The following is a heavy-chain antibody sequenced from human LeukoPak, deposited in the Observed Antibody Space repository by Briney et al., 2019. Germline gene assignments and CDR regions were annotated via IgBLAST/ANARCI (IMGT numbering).Heavy chain of an antibody. Sequence: SQTLSLTCAISGDSVSSKSASWNWIRQSPSRGLKWLGRTYYRSKWYNEYAVSVKSRISINPGTSQNQFSLQLSSVTPEDTAVYYCAGAGGTFDNWGQGTLVTVSS. CDR2: TYYRSKWYN. D-gene: IGHD1-1*01. V-gene: IGHV6-1*01. J-gene: IGHJ4*02. CDR1: GDSVSSKSAS. CDR3: AGAGGTFDN.